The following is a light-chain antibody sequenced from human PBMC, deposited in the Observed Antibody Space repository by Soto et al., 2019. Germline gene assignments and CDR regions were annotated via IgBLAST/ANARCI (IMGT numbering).Light chain of an antibody. J-gene: IGKJ5*01. CDR2: GAS. CDR3: QHRTNWPPAIS. CDR1: QSFTSNY. Sequence: EIVLTQSPGTLSLSPGERATLSCRASQSFTSNYLAWYQQKPGQAPRLLFFGASIRATGIPDRFSGSGSGTDFTLTISRLEPEDFAVYYCQHRTNWPPAISFGQGTRLEIK. V-gene: IGKV3D-20*02.